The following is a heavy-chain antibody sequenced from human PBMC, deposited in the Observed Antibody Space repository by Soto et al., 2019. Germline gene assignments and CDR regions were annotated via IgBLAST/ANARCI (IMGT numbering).Heavy chain of an antibody. CDR3: ARASPGMDV. V-gene: IGHV3-7*01. J-gene: IGHJ6*02. Sequence: LRLSCAGSQFTFSNYWMNWVRQAPGKGLEWVANINQDGSEKYYVDSVKGRFTISRDIAKNSLFLQMNSLRADDTAVYYCARASPGMDVWGQGTTVTVSS. CDR2: INQDGSEK. CDR1: QFTFSNYW.